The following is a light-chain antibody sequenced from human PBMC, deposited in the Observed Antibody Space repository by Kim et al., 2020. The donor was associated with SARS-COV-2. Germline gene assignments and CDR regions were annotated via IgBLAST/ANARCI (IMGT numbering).Light chain of an antibody. V-gene: IGLV3-19*01. Sequence: LGQTVRITCQGDSLRSYYATWYQKKPGQAPVLVIYGKSNRPSGIPDRFSGSTSGNTASLTITGAQAEDEADYYCNSRDSSGNHLGVFGGGTKLTVL. CDR2: GKS. CDR3: NSRDSSGNHLGV. CDR1: SLRSYY. J-gene: IGLJ2*01.